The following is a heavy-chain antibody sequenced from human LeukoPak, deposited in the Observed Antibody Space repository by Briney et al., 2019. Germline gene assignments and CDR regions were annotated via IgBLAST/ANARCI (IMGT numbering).Heavy chain of an antibody. D-gene: IGHD3-10*01. CDR1: GGSFRGYY. Sequence: PSETLSLTCAVYGGSFRGYYWSWIRQPPGKGLEWIGEINHSGSTNYNPSLKSRVTISVDTSKNQFSLKLSSVTAADTAVYYCARGQVRGVTITLTRRKYNWFDPWGQGTLVTVSS. J-gene: IGHJ5*02. CDR3: ARGQVRGVTITLTRRKYNWFDP. CDR2: INHSGST. V-gene: IGHV4-34*01.